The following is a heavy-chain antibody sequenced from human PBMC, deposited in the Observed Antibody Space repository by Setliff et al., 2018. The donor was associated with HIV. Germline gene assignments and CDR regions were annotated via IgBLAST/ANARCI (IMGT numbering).Heavy chain of an antibody. V-gene: IGHV1-18*01. CDR1: GYTFNNYS. CDR3: ARGPGAFGGTSVQNFDY. Sequence: GASVKVSCKASGYTFNNYSVTWVRQAPGHGLEWMGWISAYNGNTNYAPNLRGRVTMTTDTSASTAYMELRSLRSDDTAVYYCARGPGAFGGTSVQNFDYWGQGTLVTVSS. D-gene: IGHD3-16*01. J-gene: IGHJ4*02. CDR2: ISAYNGNT.